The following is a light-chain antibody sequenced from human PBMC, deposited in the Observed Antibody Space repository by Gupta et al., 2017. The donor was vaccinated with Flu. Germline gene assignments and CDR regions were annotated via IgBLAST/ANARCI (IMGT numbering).Light chain of an antibody. CDR3: SSFTDISLVI. J-gene: IGLJ2*01. V-gene: IGLV2-14*03. CDR2: DVS. Sequence: GNAPNLLINDVSNRPSGDSNRFSGSKSGATASLTISGLQAEDAADYYCSSFTDISLVIFGGGTKLTVL.